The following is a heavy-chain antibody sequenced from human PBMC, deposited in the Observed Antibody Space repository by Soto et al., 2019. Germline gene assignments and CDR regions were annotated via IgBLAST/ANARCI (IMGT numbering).Heavy chain of an antibody. V-gene: IGHV5-51*01. CDR3: ARRGDYYDSSGYYYDDPHYFDY. D-gene: IGHD3-22*01. CDR2: IYPGDSDT. CDR1: GYTFTTYW. Sequence: GESLKISCKGSGYTFTTYWIGWVRQMPGKGLECMGIIYPGDSDTRYSPSFQGQVTISADKSISTAYLQWSSLKASDTAMYYCARRGDYYDSSGYYYDDPHYFDYWGQGTLVTVS. J-gene: IGHJ4*02.